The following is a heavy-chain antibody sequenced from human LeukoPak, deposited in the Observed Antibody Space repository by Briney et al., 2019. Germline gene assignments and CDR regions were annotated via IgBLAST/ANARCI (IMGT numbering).Heavy chain of an antibody. CDR2: IKQDGSEK. V-gene: IGHV3-7*01. D-gene: IGHD3-3*01. Sequence: GGSLRLSCAASGFTFNNYWMTWVRQAPGKGLEWVANIKQDGSEKYYVDSVKGRFTISRDNAKNSLYLQMNSLRAEDTAVYYCARDRSTDFWSGYYTNYFDYWGQGTLVTVSS. CDR1: GFTFNNYW. CDR3: ARDRSTDFWSGYYTNYFDY. J-gene: IGHJ4*02.